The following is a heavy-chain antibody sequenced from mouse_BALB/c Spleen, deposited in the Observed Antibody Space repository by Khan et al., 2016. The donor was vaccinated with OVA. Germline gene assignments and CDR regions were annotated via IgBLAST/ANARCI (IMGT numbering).Heavy chain of an antibody. CDR1: GYTFTSYT. CDR2: INPSSGYT. CDR3: ARDGAYYRNDGWFAY. D-gene: IGHD2-14*01. J-gene: IGHJ3*01. V-gene: IGHV1-4*01. Sequence: VQLKESGAELARPGASVKMSCKASGYTFTSYTIHWIKQRPGQGLEWIGYINPSSGYTNYNQKFKDKATLTADKSSTTAYMQLSSLTSDDSAVYSGARDGAYYRNDGWFAYWGQGTLVTVSA.